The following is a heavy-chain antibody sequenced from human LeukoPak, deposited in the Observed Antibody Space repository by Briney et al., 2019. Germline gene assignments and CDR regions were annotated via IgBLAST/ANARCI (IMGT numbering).Heavy chain of an antibody. CDR2: ITNDGSST. J-gene: IGHJ4*02. D-gene: IGHD6-13*01. CDR3: AKTPDSSSWYYFDY. CDR1: GLTFSSHW. Sequence: GGSLRLSCAASGLTFSSHWMHWVRQAPGKGLVWVSRITNDGSSTTYADSVKGRFTISRDNSKNTLYLQMNSLRAEDTAAYYCAKTPDSSSWYYFDYWGQGTLVTVSS. V-gene: IGHV3-74*01.